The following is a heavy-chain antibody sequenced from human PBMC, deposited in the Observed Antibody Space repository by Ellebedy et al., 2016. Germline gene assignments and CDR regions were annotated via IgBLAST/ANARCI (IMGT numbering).Heavy chain of an antibody. CDR2: ISWNSGSI. CDR1: GFTFDDYA. CDR3: AKGAPRYQVVPAAIGI. J-gene: IGHJ4*02. Sequence: SLKISCAASGFTFDDYAMHWVRQAPGKGLEWVSGISWNSGSIGYADSVKGRFTISRDNAKNSLYLKMNSLRAEDTALYYCAKGAPRYQVVPAAIGIWGQGTLVTVSS. V-gene: IGHV3-9*01. D-gene: IGHD2-2*02.